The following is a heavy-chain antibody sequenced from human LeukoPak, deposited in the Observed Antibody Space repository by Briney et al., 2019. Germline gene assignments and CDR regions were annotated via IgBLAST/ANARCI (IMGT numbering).Heavy chain of an antibody. V-gene: IGHV3-30-3*01. Sequence: EGSLRLSCAASGFTFSSYAMHWVRQAPGKGLEWVAVISYDGSNKYYADSVKGRFTISRDNSKNTLYLQMNSLRAEDTAVYYCASIPRGYSGYDSPAGYWGQGTLVTVSS. CDR1: GFTFSSYA. D-gene: IGHD5-12*01. J-gene: IGHJ4*02. CDR2: ISYDGSNK. CDR3: ASIPRGYSGYDSPAGY.